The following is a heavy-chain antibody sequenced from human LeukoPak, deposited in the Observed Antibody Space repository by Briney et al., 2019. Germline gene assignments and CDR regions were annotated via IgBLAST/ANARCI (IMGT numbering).Heavy chain of an antibody. D-gene: IGHD6-13*01. CDR3: ARETTGAGTARPFDY. CDR1: GGSISNFY. V-gene: IGHV4-4*07. J-gene: IGHJ4*02. Sequence: SETLSLTCTVSGGSISNFYWSWIRQPAGKTLEWIGRIYSSGSTNYNPSLKSRVTMSLDTSKNQFSLKLSSVTAADTAVYFCARETTGAGTARPFDYWGQGTLVTVS. CDR2: IYSSGST.